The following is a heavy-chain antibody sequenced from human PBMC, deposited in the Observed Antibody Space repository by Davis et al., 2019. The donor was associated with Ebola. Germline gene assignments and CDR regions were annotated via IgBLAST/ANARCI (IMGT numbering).Heavy chain of an antibody. Sequence: PSETLSLTCTVSGGSISSGGYYWSWIRQHPGKGLEWIGYIYYTGTTYYNPSLKSRVTMSVDTSKNHFSLKVISVTAADTAVYYCARGLPLGGTRYYFDYWGQGSLVTVSS. D-gene: IGHD2-2*01. V-gene: IGHV4-31*03. CDR1: GGSISSGGYY. CDR2: IYYTGTT. J-gene: IGHJ4*02. CDR3: ARGLPLGGTRYYFDY.